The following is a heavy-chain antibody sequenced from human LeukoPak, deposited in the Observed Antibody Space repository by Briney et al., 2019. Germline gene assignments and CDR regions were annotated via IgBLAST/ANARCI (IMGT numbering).Heavy chain of an antibody. CDR3: ARDGGQVGATGPFDY. V-gene: IGHV3-30*02. Sequence: GGSLRLSCAASGLTFSDYGMQWVRQAPGKGLQWVAFIRADGTNIHYADSVKGRFTISRDNSKNTLYLQMNSLRPEDTAVYYCARDGGQVGATGPFDYWGQGTLVTVSS. D-gene: IGHD1-26*01. CDR2: IRADGTNI. CDR1: GLTFSDYG. J-gene: IGHJ4*02.